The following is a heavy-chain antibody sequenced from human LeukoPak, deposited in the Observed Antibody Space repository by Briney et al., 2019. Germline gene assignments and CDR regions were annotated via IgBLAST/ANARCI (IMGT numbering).Heavy chain of an antibody. CDR2: INPNNGGT. D-gene: IGHD3-22*01. V-gene: IGHV1-2*02. J-gene: IGHJ5*02. Sequence: ASVKVSCKASGNTFTGYYMHWVRQAPGHGLEWMGWINPNNGGTNFAQRFQGRVTMTRDTSISTAYMELSRPRSDDTAVYFCASLRDSSGVGVAWGQGTLVTVSS. CDR1: GNTFTGYY. CDR3: ASLRDSSGVGVA.